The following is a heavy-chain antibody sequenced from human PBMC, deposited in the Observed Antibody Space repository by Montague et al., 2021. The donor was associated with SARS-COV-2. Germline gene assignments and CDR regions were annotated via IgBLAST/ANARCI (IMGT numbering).Heavy chain of an antibody. CDR1: GFTFDDYA. J-gene: IGHJ6*02. Sequence: SLRLSCAASGFTFDDYAMHWVRQAPGKGLEWVSGISWNSGSLGYXDSXHGRFTISRDNAKNSLYLQMNSLRAEDTAMYYCAKDRALLPYSLHCSSTSCYESAGYYYYGMDVGGQGTAVTVSS. CDR3: AKDRALLPYSLHCSSTSCYESAGYYYYGMDV. V-gene: IGHV3-9*01. D-gene: IGHD2-2*01. CDR2: ISWNSGSL.